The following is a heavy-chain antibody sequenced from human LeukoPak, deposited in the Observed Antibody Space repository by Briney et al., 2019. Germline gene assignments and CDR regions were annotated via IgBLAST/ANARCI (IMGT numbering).Heavy chain of an antibody. CDR2: IPTDDNPT. CDR3: ARDHYFKIDY. J-gene: IGHJ4*02. D-gene: IGHD2/OR15-2a*01. V-gene: IGHV3-74*01. Sequence: GRSLRLACAASGFVFSNVVMHWVRQTPGKGLVWVSRIPTDDNPTNYADFVQGRFTISRDNAKNTVYLQMNNLRAEDTAVYYCARDHYFKIDYWGQGTLVTVSS. CDR1: GFVFSNVV.